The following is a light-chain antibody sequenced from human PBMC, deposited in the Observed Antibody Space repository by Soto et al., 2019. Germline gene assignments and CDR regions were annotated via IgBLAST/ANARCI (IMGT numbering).Light chain of an antibody. Sequence: DIQMTQSPSTLSASVGDRVTITCRASQSISSWLAWYQQKPGKAPKLLIDKASSLESGVPSRFSGSGAGTEFTLTISSLQPDDFATYYCQQRGTFGQGTKLEIK. J-gene: IGKJ2*01. CDR2: KAS. V-gene: IGKV1-5*03. CDR1: QSISSW. CDR3: QQRGT.